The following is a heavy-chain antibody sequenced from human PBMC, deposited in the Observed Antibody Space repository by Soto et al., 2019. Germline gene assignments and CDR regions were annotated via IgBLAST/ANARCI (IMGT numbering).Heavy chain of an antibody. CDR3: ARDVGYCSGGSCGNWFDP. CDR1: GGSISIYY. CDR2: IYYSGST. J-gene: IGHJ5*02. Sequence: SETLSLTCTVSGGSISIYYWSWIRHPPGKGLEWIGYIYYSGSTNYNPSLKSRVTISVDTSKNQFSLKLSSVTAADTAVYYCARDVGYCSGGSCGNWFDPWGQGTLVTVSS. D-gene: IGHD2-15*01. V-gene: IGHV4-59*01.